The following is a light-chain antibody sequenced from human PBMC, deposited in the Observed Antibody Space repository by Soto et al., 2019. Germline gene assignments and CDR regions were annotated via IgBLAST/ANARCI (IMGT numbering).Light chain of an antibody. J-gene: IGLJ2*01. CDR3: SSYTSSNTLI. V-gene: IGLV2-14*01. CDR1: SSDVGGYNY. Sequence: QSVLIQPASVSGSRGQSITISCTGASSDVGGYNYVSWYQQFPGRAPKVMIYEVTNRPSGVSNRFSGSKSGNTASLTISGLQAEDEADYYCSSYTSSNTLIFGGGT. CDR2: EVT.